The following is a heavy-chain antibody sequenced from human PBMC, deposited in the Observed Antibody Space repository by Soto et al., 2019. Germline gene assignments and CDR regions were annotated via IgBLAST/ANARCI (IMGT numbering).Heavy chain of an antibody. J-gene: IGHJ6*02. CDR2: ISYDGSNK. V-gene: IGHV3-30-3*01. CDR3: EREGITGTGLGYYGMDV. Sequence: QVQLVESGGGVVQPGRSLRLSCAASGFTFSSYAMHWVRQAPGKGLEWVAFISYDGSNKYYADSVKGRFTISRDKSKNTLYLQMNSLRAEDTAVYYCEREGITGTGLGYYGMDVWGQGTTVTVSS. D-gene: IGHD1-20*01. CDR1: GFTFSSYA.